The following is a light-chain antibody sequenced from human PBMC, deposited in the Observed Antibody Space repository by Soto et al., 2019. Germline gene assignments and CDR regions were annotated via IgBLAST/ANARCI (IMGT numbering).Light chain of an antibody. Sequence: DILMTQSPISLPVTPGQPASISCWSSRGLLHNTGKNYLDWFLQKPGQPPQLLIYLGSNRASGVPDRFSGSGSGTNFTLKISRVEAEDVGIYYCMQALQSPRTFGRGTKVEIK. V-gene: IGKV2-28*01. CDR1: RGLLHNTGKNY. J-gene: IGKJ1*01. CDR3: MQALQSPRT. CDR2: LGS.